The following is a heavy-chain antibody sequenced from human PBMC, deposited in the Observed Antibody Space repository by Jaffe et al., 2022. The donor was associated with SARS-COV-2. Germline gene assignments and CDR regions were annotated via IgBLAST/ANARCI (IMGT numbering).Heavy chain of an antibody. CDR1: GFTFSGYG. CDR3: ATSIAAPGSYYYYGMDV. J-gene: IGHJ6*02. V-gene: IGHV3-64*01. CDR2: ISSNGGST. Sequence: EVQLVESGGGLVQPGGSLRLSCAASGFTFSGYGMHWVRQAPGKGLEYVSGISSNGGSTYYANSVKGRFTISRDNSKNTLYLQMGSLRAEDMAVYYCATSIAAPGSYYYYGMDVWGQGTTVTVSS. D-gene: IGHD6-13*01.